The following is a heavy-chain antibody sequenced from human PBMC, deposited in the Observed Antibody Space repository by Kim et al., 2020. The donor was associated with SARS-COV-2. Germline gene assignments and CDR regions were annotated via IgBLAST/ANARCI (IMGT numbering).Heavy chain of an antibody. Sequence: GGSLRLSCAASGFTFSNAWMSWVRQAPGKGLEWVGRIKSKTDGGTTDYAAPVKGRFTISRDDSKNTLYLQMNSLKTEDTAVYYCTTDPPLTYCSSTSCYLGYWGQRTLVTVSS. V-gene: IGHV3-15*01. CDR3: TTDPPLTYCSSTSCYLGY. CDR1: GFTFSNAW. CDR2: IKSKTDGGTT. D-gene: IGHD2-2*01. J-gene: IGHJ4*02.